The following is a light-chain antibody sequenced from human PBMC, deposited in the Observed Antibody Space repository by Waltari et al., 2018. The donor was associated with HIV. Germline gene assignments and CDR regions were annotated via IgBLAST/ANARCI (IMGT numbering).Light chain of an antibody. J-gene: IGKJ2*01. CDR2: WAS. Sequence: DIVMTQSPDSLDVSLGERATITCRFSQSLYNSNNKHSLAWYQQKPGQPPKLLIYWASTRNSGVPDRFTGSGSGTDFTLSISSLQAEDVAVYYCQQHDVSPYTFGQGTKV. CDR1: QSLYNSNNKHS. CDR3: QQHDVSPYT. V-gene: IGKV4-1*01.